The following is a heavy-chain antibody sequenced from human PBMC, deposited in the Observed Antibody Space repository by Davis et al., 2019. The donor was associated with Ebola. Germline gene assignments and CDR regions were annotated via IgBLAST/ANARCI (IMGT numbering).Heavy chain of an antibody. CDR3: ARGISKWLVRGYYYYYGMDV. J-gene: IGHJ6*02. Sequence: SVPVSCQASRYTFTSYGISWVRQAPAPGLEWMGWISAYNGNTTYAQKLQGRVTMTTDPSTSKAYMGLRSLRSDDTAVYYCARGISKWLVRGYYYYYGMDVWGQGTTVTVSS. CDR2: ISAYNGNT. V-gene: IGHV1-18*01. CDR1: RYTFTSYG. D-gene: IGHD6-19*01.